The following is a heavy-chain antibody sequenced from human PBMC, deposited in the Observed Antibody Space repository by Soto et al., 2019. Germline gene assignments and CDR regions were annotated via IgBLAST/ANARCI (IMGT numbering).Heavy chain of an antibody. CDR3: ARDDNWSYDY. CDR2: IRPDGSST. V-gene: IGHV3-74*01. Sequence: GGSLRLSCAASGFTFGGFWMHWVRQTPGKGLDWVSHIRPDGSSTRDADSVQGRFINYRDNARGTLYREMNSLRAEDTAIYYCARDDNWSYDYWGHGVRVTVSS. CDR1: GFTFGGFW. J-gene: IGHJ4*01. D-gene: IGHD1-1*01.